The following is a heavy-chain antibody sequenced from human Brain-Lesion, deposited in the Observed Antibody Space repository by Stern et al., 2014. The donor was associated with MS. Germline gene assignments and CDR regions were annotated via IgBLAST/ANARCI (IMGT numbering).Heavy chain of an antibody. V-gene: IGHV4-61*02. D-gene: IGHD5-18*01. CDR2: IYTTGST. CDR3: ARDKEDTNMAFRYFDN. J-gene: IGHJ4*02. CDR1: GGSVGSGSYD. Sequence: QLQLQESGPGLVKPSQTLSLTCTVSGGSVGSGSYDWSWIRQPAGKGLEWIGRIYTTGSTYYNPSLKGGSPISIAPSKNQFSLKLPSVTAADTAVYYCARDKEDTNMAFRYFDNWGQGTLVTVSS.